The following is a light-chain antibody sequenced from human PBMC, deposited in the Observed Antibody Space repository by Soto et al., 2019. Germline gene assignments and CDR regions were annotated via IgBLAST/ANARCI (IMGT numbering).Light chain of an antibody. J-gene: IGKJ1*01. CDR2: AAS. Sequence: DIQLTQSPSFLSASVGDRVTITCRASQGINIFLAWFQQKPGKAPNLLISAASTLQSGVPSRFSASGSGTEFTLTISSLHPDDFATYYCQEYNNYWTFGQGTKVDIK. V-gene: IGKV1-9*01. CDR1: QGINIF. CDR3: QEYNNYWT.